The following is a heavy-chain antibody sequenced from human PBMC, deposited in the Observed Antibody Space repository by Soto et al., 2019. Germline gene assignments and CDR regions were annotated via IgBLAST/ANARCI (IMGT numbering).Heavy chain of an antibody. V-gene: IGHV3-23*01. CDR2: ISGSGDSI. CDR1: GFTFSSYA. Sequence: EVQLLESGGGLVQPGGSLRLSCAASGFTFSSYAMSWVRQAPGKGLEWVSSISGSGDSIYYADSVKGRFTISRDNSKNTLYLQMNSLRAEDTALYYCAKGPGSYSDFDYWGQGTLVTVSS. CDR3: AKGPGSYSDFDY. D-gene: IGHD1-26*01. J-gene: IGHJ4*02.